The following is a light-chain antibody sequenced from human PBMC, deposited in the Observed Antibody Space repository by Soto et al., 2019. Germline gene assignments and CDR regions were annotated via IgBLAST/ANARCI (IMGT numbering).Light chain of an antibody. CDR3: QQRYSTPYT. Sequence: DIQMTQSPSSLSASVGDRVTITCRASQSISSYLNWYQQKQGKAPKLLIYAASSLQTGVPSSFSGSGSDTDFTLTISSLQPEDFATYYCQQRYSTPYTFGQGPKLEIK. CDR2: AAS. CDR1: QSISSY. J-gene: IGKJ2*01. V-gene: IGKV1-39*01.